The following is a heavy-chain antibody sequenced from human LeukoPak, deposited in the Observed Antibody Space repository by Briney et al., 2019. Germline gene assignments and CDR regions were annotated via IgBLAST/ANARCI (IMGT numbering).Heavy chain of an antibody. CDR1: GYTFTNYY. CDR3: ARRYCSSTSCNPYFFDY. Sequence: GESLKISCKGSGYTFTNYYIGWVRQTPGKGLEWMGIISPGDSDARYSPSFQGQVTISANKSISTAYLRWSSLKASDTAMYYCARRYCSSTSCNPYFFDYWGQGTLVTVSS. J-gene: IGHJ4*02. V-gene: IGHV5-51*01. CDR2: ISPGDSDA. D-gene: IGHD2-2*01.